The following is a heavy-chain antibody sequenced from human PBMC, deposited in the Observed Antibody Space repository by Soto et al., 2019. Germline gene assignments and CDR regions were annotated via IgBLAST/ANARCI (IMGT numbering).Heavy chain of an antibody. CDR2: ISGSGGST. D-gene: IGHD5-18*01. Sequence: GGSLRLSCAASGFTFSSYAMSWVRQAPGKGLVWVSAISGSGGSTYYADSVKGWFTNSRDNSKNTLYLQMNSLRAEDTAVYYCAKDGPRYSFGYWGQGTLVTVSS. V-gene: IGHV3-23*01. CDR3: AKDGPRYSFGY. J-gene: IGHJ4*02. CDR1: GFTFSSYA.